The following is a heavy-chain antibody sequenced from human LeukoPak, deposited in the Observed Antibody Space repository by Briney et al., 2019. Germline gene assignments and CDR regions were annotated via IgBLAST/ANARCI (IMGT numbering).Heavy chain of an antibody. CDR2: INPNSGGT. CDR1: GYTFTGYY. V-gene: IGHV1-2*02. J-gene: IGHJ4*02. CDR3: ARALRGYSYGFSPFDY. Sequence: ASVKVSCKASGYTFTGYYMHWVRQAPGHGLEWMGWINPNSGGTNYAQKFQGRVTMTRDTSISTAYMELSRLRSDDTAVYYCARALRGYSYGFSPFDYWGQGTLVTVSS. D-gene: IGHD5-18*01.